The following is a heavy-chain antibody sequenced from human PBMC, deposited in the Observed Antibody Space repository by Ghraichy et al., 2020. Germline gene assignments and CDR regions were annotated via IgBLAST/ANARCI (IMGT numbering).Heavy chain of an antibody. CDR1: GFTFSSYA. Sequence: LSLTCAASGFTFSSYAMHWVRQAPGKGLEWVAVISYDGSNKYYADSVKGRFTISRDNSKNTLYLQMNSLRAEDTAVYYCARGVYGSGSYPYYFDYWGQGTLVTVSS. V-gene: IGHV3-30-3*01. J-gene: IGHJ4*02. CDR2: ISYDGSNK. CDR3: ARGVYGSGSYPYYFDY. D-gene: IGHD3-10*01.